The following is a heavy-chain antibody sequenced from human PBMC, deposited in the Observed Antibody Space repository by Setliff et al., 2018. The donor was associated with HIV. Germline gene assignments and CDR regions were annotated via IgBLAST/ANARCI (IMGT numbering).Heavy chain of an antibody. CDR1: GLTLKNTW. V-gene: IGHV3-74*01. J-gene: IGHJ5*02. CDR3: AKDRGQGYSGYYGCDS. Sequence: GGSLRLSCSASGLTLKNTWMHWVRQAPGKGLMWVALVDTDGSGTSYADSVKGRVTISRDNAKNTLYLEMNSLRGDDTAVYFCAKDRGQGYSGYYGCDSWGQGTLVTVSS. CDR2: VDTDGSGT. D-gene: IGHD5-12*01.